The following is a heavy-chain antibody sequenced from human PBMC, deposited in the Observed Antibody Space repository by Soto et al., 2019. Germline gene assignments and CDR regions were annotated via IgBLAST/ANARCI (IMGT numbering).Heavy chain of an antibody. CDR1: GGTXTSYA. J-gene: IGHJ5*02. Sequence: SXKVSFTASGGTXTSYAIGLVRQAPGQGLEWMGGIIPIFCTANYAQKFQGRFTITADESTSTAYIELSSLRSEDTAVYYFASRFYDYVWGSYRLRWFDPWGQGTLGTVSS. CDR3: ASRFYDYVWGSYRLRWFDP. CDR2: IIPIFCTA. V-gene: IGHV1-69*13. D-gene: IGHD3-16*02.